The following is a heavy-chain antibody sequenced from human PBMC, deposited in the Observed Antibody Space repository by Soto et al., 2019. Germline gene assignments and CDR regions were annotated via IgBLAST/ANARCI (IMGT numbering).Heavy chain of an antibody. CDR3: AKDISDCTGYFDY. CDR1: GYTFTSYY. V-gene: IGHV1-46*01. CDR2: IKPGGSYT. J-gene: IGHJ4*02. Sequence: ASVKVSCKASGYTFTSYYIHWVRQAPGIGLEWMALIKPGGSYTTYAQKFQGRVTLTSDTSTSAVYMELSSLRSDDTAVYYCAKDISDCTGYFDYWGQGTLVTVSS. D-gene: IGHD2-21*01.